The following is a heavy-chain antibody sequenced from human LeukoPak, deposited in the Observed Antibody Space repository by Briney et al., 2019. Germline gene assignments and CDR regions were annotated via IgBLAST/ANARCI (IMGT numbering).Heavy chain of an antibody. Sequence: SETLSLTCAVYGGSFSGYYWSWIRQPPGKGLEWIGEINHSGRTNYNPSLTSRGTISVATSKNQFSLKLSSVTAADTAVYDCATDYDCGSGDEGLGYWGQGTLVTVSS. V-gene: IGHV4-34*01. CDR3: ATDYDCGSGDEGLGY. J-gene: IGHJ4*02. CDR2: INHSGRT. D-gene: IGHD3-3*01. CDR1: GGSFSGYY.